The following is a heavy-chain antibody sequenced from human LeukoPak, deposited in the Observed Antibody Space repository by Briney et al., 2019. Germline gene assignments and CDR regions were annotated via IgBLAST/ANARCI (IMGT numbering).Heavy chain of an antibody. CDR1: GFTFSSYW. CDR2: IKQDGSGK. CDR3: ARGAFSSSLYYFDY. Sequence: GGSLGLSCAASGFTFSSYWMSWVRQAPGKGLEWVANIKQDGSGKYYVDSVKGRFTISRDNAKNSLYLQMNSLRAEDTAVYYCARGAFSSSLYYFDYWGQGTLVTVSS. J-gene: IGHJ4*02. V-gene: IGHV3-7*01. D-gene: IGHD6-6*01.